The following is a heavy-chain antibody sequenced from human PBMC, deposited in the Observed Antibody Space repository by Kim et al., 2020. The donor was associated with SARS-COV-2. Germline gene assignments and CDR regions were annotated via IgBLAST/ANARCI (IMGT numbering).Heavy chain of an antibody. CDR2: ISSSSSTI. J-gene: IGHJ4*02. CDR3: ARVQTYYYDSSGYYYSDYFDY. CDR1: GFTFSSYS. Sequence: GGSLRLSCAASGFTFSSYSMNWVRQAPGKGLEWVSYISSSSSTIYYADSVKGRFTISRDNAKNSLYLQMNSLRDEDTAVYYCARVQTYYYDSSGYYYSDYFDYWGQGTLVTVSS. D-gene: IGHD3-22*01. V-gene: IGHV3-48*02.